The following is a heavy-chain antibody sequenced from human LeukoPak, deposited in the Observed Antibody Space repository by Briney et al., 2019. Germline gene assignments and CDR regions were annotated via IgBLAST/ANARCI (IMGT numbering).Heavy chain of an antibody. Sequence: SETLSLTCTVSGGSISYYYWSWIRQPPGKGLEWIGYIYDSGSTNYNPSLKSRVTISVDTSKNQFSLKVSPVTAADTAVYHCARVGGSGSFDYWGQGTLVTVSS. V-gene: IGHV4-59*01. CDR2: IYDSGST. CDR1: GGSISYYY. D-gene: IGHD3-10*01. J-gene: IGHJ4*02. CDR3: ARVGGSGSFDY.